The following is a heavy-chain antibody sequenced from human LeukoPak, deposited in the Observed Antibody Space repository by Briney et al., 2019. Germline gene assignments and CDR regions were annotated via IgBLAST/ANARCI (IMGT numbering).Heavy chain of an antibody. CDR3: AKESGWSPNYYYYYGMDV. D-gene: IGHD6-19*01. CDR2: VSGSGGKT. CDR1: GFTFSSYA. V-gene: IGHV3-23*01. J-gene: IGHJ6*02. Sequence: GGSLRLSCAVSGFTFSSYAMGWVRQAPGKGLEWVSVVSGSGGKTYYADSVKGRFTISRDNSKNTLYLQMNSLRAEDTAVYYCAKESGWSPNYYYYYGMDVWGQGTTVTVSS.